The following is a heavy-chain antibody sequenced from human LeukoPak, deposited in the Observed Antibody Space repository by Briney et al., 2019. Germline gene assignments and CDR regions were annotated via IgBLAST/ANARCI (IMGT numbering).Heavy chain of an antibody. CDR1: GFSFNDYG. V-gene: IGHV3-20*04. D-gene: IGHD1-1*01. Sequence: GGSLRLSCAASGFSFNDYGMIWVRQAPGKGLEWVSSISWSGVSTGYADSVKGRFTISRDTANNSLFLQINSLRAEDTALYYCARDAGTAFDIWDQGTLVTVSS. CDR3: ARDAGTAFDI. CDR2: ISWSGVST. J-gene: IGHJ4*02.